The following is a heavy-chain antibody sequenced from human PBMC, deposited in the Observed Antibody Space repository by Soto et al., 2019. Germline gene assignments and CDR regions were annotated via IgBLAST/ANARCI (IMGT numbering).Heavy chain of an antibody. CDR3: SRTPGDY. J-gene: IGHJ4*02. V-gene: IGHV1-8*01. Sequence: GGLVKVSCKTSGYTFINYDINWVRQAPGKGLEWMGLMNPKSGKTGYAQKFQGRVSMTRDTSTSTAYMELNSLRSEDTATYYCSRTPGDYWGQGTLVTVSS. CDR1: GYTFINYD. D-gene: IGHD2-15*01. CDR2: MNPKSGKT.